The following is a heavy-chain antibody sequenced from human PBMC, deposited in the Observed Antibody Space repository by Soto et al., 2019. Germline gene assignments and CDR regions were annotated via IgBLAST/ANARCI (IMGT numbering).Heavy chain of an antibody. CDR3: ARIFPIAVAGTGWYFDL. J-gene: IGHJ2*01. CDR1: GGSISSYY. V-gene: IGHV4-59*01. D-gene: IGHD6-19*01. Sequence: QVQLQESGPGLVKPSETLSLTCTVSGGSISSYYWSWIRQPPGKGLEWIGYIYYSGSTNYTPSLKSRVTISVDTSKNQFSLKLSSVTAADTAVYYCARIFPIAVAGTGWYFDLWGRGTLVTVSS. CDR2: IYYSGST.